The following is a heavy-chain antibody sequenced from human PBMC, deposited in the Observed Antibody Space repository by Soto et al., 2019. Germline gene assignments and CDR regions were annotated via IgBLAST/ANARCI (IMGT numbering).Heavy chain of an antibody. CDR2: IYYSGST. V-gene: IGHV4-61*01. J-gene: IGHJ4*02. Sequence: TSETLSLTCTVSGGSVSSGSYYWSWIRQPPGKGLEWIGYIYYSGSTNYNPSLKSRVTISVDTSKNQFSLKLSSVTAADTAVYYCARAIYGYSSGWYSNWGQGTLVTVSS. CDR3: ARAIYGYSSGWYSN. CDR1: GGSVSSGSYY. D-gene: IGHD6-19*01.